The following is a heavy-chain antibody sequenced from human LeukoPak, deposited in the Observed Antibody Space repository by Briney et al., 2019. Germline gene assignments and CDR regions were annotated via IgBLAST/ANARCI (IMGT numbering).Heavy chain of an antibody. CDR3: ASLNIAVAGTFDY. D-gene: IGHD6-19*01. J-gene: IGHJ4*02. V-gene: IGHV3-30*03. CDR1: GFTFSSYG. CDR2: ISYDGSNK. Sequence: GGSLRLSCAASGFTFSSYGMHWVRQAPGKGLEWVAVISYDGSNKYYADSVKGRFTISRDNSKNTLYLQMNSLRAEDTAVYYCASLNIAVAGTFDYWGQGTLVTVSS.